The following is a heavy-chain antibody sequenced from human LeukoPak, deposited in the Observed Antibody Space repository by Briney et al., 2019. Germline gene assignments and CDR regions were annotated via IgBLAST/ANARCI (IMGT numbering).Heavy chain of an antibody. CDR2: ISAYNGNT. CDR3: ARAASGSGWYGGDY. D-gene: IGHD6-19*01. V-gene: IGHV1-18*01. J-gene: IGHJ4*02. CDR1: GYTFTSYG. Sequence: ASVKVSCKASGYTFTSYGISWVRQAPGQGLEWMGWISAYNGNTNYEQKLQGRVTVTTDTSTSTVYMGLRSLRSDDTAVYYCARAASGSGWYGGDYWGQGTLVTVSS.